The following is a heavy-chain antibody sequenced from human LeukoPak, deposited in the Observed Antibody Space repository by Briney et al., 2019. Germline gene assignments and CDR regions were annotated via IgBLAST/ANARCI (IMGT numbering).Heavy chain of an antibody. CDR3: ARDLDPYYDSSGYAFDI. D-gene: IGHD3-22*01. CDR2: INPNSGGT. J-gene: IGHJ3*02. Sequence: ASVKVSCKASGYTFTGYYMHWVRQAPGQGLEWMGRINPNSGGTNYAQKFQGRVTMTRDTSISTAYMELSRPRSDDTAVYYCARDLDPYYDSSGYAFDIWGQGTMVTVSS. CDR1: GYTFTGYY. V-gene: IGHV1-2*06.